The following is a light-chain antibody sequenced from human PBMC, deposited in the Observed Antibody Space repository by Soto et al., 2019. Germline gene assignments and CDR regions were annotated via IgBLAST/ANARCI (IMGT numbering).Light chain of an antibody. CDR3: QSYDSSLSGYV. Sequence: QSVLTQPPSVSEAPGQRVTISCTGSSSNIGAGYEAHWYQQVPGTAPKLLIYENNNRPSGVPDRFSGSKSGTSASLAITGLQXEDXAEYYCQSYDSSLSGYVFGTGTKLTVL. J-gene: IGLJ1*01. V-gene: IGLV1-40*01. CDR2: ENN. CDR1: SSNIGAGYE.